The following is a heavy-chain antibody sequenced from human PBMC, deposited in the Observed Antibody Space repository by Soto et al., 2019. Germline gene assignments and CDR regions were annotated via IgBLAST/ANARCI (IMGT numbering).Heavy chain of an antibody. D-gene: IGHD2-8*02. CDR1: GYTFTGYY. CDR2: INPNSGGT. CDR3: GGEKPGGGGGEITPGFEY. Sequence: ASVKVSCKASGYTFTGYYMHWVRQAPGQGLEWMGWINPNSGGTNYAQKFQGWVTMTRDTSISTAYMELSRLRSDDTAGYYFGGEKPGGGGGEITPGFEYGGQGTLVTVSS. V-gene: IGHV1-2*04. J-gene: IGHJ4*02.